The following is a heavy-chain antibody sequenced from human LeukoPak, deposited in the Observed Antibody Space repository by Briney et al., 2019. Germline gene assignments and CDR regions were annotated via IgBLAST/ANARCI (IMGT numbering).Heavy chain of an antibody. D-gene: IGHD6-19*01. CDR3: ARAVTGRGCIDF. CDR1: GCTFRSYY. CDR2: INPDGSSP. Sequence: TGGSLRLSCTASGCTFRSYYMHWVRQVPGKGPVWVSRINPDGSSPIFADSVKGRFTISRDNAKDTLYLQMSSLRADDTALYYCARAVTGRGCIDFWGQGTLVTVSS. V-gene: IGHV3-74*01. J-gene: IGHJ4*02.